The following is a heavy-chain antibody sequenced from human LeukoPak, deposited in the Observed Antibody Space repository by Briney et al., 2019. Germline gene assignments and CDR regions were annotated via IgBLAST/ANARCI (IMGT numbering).Heavy chain of an antibody. Sequence: GGSLRLSCVVSGFTFSSYGFHWVRQAPGEGLEWVSIIYSGGSTYYADSVKGRFTISRDNSKNTLHLQMNSLRAEDTAVYYCARGISIDYWGQGTLVTVSS. J-gene: IGHJ4*02. CDR1: GFTFSSYG. D-gene: IGHD2-15*01. V-gene: IGHV3-53*01. CDR2: IYSGGST. CDR3: ARGISIDY.